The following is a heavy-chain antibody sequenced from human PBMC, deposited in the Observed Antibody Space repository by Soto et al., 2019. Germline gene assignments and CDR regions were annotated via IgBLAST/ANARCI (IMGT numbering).Heavy chain of an antibody. V-gene: IGHV3-30*18. Sequence: QVQLVESGGGVVQPGRSLRLSCAASGFTFSSYGMHWVRQAPGKGLEWVAVISYDGSNKYYADSVKGRFTISRDNSKNTLYLQMNSLRAEDTAVYYGAKDGFPGVSGDNWYFDLWGRGTLVTVSS. D-gene: IGHD5-12*01. J-gene: IGHJ2*01. CDR2: ISYDGSNK. CDR3: AKDGFPGVSGDNWYFDL. CDR1: GFTFSSYG.